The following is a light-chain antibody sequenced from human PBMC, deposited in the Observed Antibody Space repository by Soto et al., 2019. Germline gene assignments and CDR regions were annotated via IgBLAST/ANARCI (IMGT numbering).Light chain of an antibody. CDR1: QNVSSNY. J-gene: IGKJ5*01. CDR3: QQYTGPPTT. CDR2: GAS. V-gene: IGKV3-20*01. Sequence: EIILTQSPDNLSLSPGERATLSCRASQNVSSNYLAWRQQRPGQAPCLLIYGASTRAAGTPDRVSGSGSGTVFPFSINRLEPENSAVYFFQQYTGPPTTFSHGTRLEIK.